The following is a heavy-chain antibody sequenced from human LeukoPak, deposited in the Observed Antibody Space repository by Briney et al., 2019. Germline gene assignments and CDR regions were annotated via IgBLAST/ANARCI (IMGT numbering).Heavy chain of an antibody. D-gene: IGHD6-13*01. J-gene: IGHJ6*02. CDR3: AKSYSSAWYAYSMDV. V-gene: IGHV3-53*01. CDR2: IYSGGST. CDR1: GFTVSSNY. Sequence: GGSLRLSCAASGFTVSSNYMSWVRQAPGKGLEWDSVIYSGGSTYYADSVKGRFTITRDNSKNTLYLQMNSLRAEDTAVYFCAKSYSSAWYAYSMDVWGQGTTVTVSS.